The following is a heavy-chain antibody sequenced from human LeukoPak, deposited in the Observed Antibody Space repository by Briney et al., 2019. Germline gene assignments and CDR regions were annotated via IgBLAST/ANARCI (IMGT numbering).Heavy chain of an antibody. CDR2: IYSSGSA. CDR3: QSRYLEWLLEY. J-gene: IGHJ4*02. CDR1: GGSINSNNYY. Sequence: SETLSLTCTVSGGSINSNNYYWGWIRQPPGKGLEWIGSIYSSGSAYYNPSLRSRVTISVDTSKNQFSLRLSSVTAADTAVYYCQSRYLEWLLEYWGQGTLVTVSS. D-gene: IGHD3-3*01. V-gene: IGHV4-39*01.